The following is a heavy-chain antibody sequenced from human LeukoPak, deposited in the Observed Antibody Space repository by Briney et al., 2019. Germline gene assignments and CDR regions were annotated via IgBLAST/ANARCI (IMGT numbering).Heavy chain of an antibody. V-gene: IGHV1-69*01. CDR1: GGTFSSYA. CDR2: IIPIFGTA. D-gene: IGHD2-21*02. J-gene: IGHJ3*02. Sequence: GASVKVSCKASGGTFSSYAISWVRQAPGQGLEWMGGIIPIFGTANYAQKFQGRVTITADESTSTAYMELSSLRSEDTAVYYCARARPSIVVVTPIADAFDIWGQGTMVTVSS. CDR3: ARARPSIVVVTPIADAFDI.